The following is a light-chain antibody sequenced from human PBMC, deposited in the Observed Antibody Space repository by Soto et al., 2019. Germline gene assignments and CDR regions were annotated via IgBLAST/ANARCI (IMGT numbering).Light chain of an antibody. CDR1: QSVSTY. V-gene: IGKV3-11*01. Sequence: EIVLTQSPATLSLSPGERATLSCRASQSVSTYLAWFQQKPGQAPRLLIYDASNRATGIPARFSGSGSGTDFTLTISSLEPEDFAVSYCQQRGNWPPITFGQGTRLEIK. CDR2: DAS. CDR3: QQRGNWPPIT. J-gene: IGKJ5*01.